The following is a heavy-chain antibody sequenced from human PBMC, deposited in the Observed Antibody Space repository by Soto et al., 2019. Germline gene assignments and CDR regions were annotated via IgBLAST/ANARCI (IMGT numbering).Heavy chain of an antibody. CDR2: IYYSGST. J-gene: IGHJ5*02. CDR3: KKLPWADYGGIFDP. CDR1: GGSISSYY. D-gene: IGHD4-17*01. Sequence: SETLSLTCTVSGGSISSYYWSWIRQPPGKGLEWIGYIYYSGSTNYNPSLKSRATISVDTSKNQFSLKLSSVTAADTAVYYCKKLPWADYGGIFDPWGQGTLVTVSS. V-gene: IGHV4-59*01.